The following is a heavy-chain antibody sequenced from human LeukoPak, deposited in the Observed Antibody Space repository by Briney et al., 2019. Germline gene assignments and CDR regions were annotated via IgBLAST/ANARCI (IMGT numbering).Heavy chain of an antibody. D-gene: IGHD2-15*01. Sequence: PSETLSLTCTVSGGPISSSSYYWGWIRQPPGKGLEWIGSIYYSGSTYYNPSLKSRVTISVDTSKNQFSLKLSSVTAADTAVYYCARLCPYCSGGSCYSALYYFDYWGQGTLVTVSS. CDR3: ARLCPYCSGGSCYSALYYFDY. V-gene: IGHV4-39*01. J-gene: IGHJ4*02. CDR2: IYYSGST. CDR1: GGPISSSSYY.